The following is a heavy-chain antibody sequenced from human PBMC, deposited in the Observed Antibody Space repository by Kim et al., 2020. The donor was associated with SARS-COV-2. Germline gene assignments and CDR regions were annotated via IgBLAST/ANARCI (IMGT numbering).Heavy chain of an antibody. J-gene: IGHJ6*03. CDR2: IIPILGIA. V-gene: IGHV1-69*04. CDR3: AREFEYYDSSGYYPYYYYMDV. D-gene: IGHD3-22*01. CDR1: GGTFSSYA. Sequence: SVKVSCKASGGTFSSYAISWVRQAPGQGLEWMGRIIPILGIANYAQKFQGRVTITADKSTSTAYMELSSLRSEDTAVYYLAREFEYYDSSGYYPYYYYMDVWGKGTTVTVSS.